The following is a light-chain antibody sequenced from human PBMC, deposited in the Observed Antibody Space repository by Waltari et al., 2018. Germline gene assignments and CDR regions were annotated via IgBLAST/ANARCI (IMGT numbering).Light chain of an antibody. J-gene: IGKJ3*01. CDR2: KAS. Sequence: DIQMTQSPSTLSASIGDRVTITCRASQTINAWLAWYQQKPGRAPKLLIYKASDLESGVPSRFSGSGSGTEFTLTISSLQPDDFATYYCQQYSSFPLIFGPGTRVEIK. CDR3: QQYSSFPLI. V-gene: IGKV1-5*03. CDR1: QTINAW.